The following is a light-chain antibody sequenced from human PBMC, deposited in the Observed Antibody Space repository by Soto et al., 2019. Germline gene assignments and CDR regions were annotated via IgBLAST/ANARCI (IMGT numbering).Light chain of an antibody. J-gene: IGLJ3*02. CDR1: SSNIGSNF. V-gene: IGLV1-47*01. CDR2: RNN. Sequence: QSVLTQPPSASGTPGQRVTISCSGSSSNIGSNFVYWYQQLPGTAPTLLIYRNNQRPSGVPDRFSGSQSGTSASLAISGLRSEDEADYYCAAWDDSLSGWVFGGGTKVTVL. CDR3: AAWDDSLSGWV.